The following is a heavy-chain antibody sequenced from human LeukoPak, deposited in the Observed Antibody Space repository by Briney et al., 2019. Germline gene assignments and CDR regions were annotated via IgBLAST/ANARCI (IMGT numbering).Heavy chain of an antibody. D-gene: IGHD3-10*01. CDR1: GGSISSSSYY. CDR3: ARDWYGSGSLDAFDI. V-gene: IGHV4-39*02. J-gene: IGHJ3*02. CDR2: IYYSGST. Sequence: PSETLSLTCTVSGGSISSSSYYWGWIRQPPGKGLEWIGSIYYSGSTYYNPSLKSRVTISVDTSKNQFSLKLSSVTAADTAVYYCARDWYGSGSLDAFDIWGQGTMVTVSS.